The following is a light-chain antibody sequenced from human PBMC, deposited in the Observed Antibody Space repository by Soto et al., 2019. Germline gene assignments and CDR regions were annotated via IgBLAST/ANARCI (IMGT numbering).Light chain of an antibody. CDR1: KNDIGVYDF. V-gene: IGLV2-8*01. J-gene: IGLJ1*01. CDR3: KSYDGSNTYV. Sequence: QSVLTQPPSASGYPGQSVTISCTGTKNDIGVYDFVSWYQHHPGKAPRLIIYEVVQRPSGVPDRFSGSKSGNTASLTVSGLQAVDEADYFCKSYDGSNTYVFGSGTKFTVL. CDR2: EVV.